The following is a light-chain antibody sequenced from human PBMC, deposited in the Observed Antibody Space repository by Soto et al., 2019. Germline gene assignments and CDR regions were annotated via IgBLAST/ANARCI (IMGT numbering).Light chain of an antibody. Sequence: IVLTQSPGTLSLSPGERATLYCWASQSVSSSYLAWYQQKPGQAPRVLIYGASIRATGIPERFSGGGSGTDFTLTITRLEPEDFAVYYCQQYGSSLFTFGPGTKVDIK. CDR1: QSVSSSY. J-gene: IGKJ3*01. V-gene: IGKV3-20*01. CDR3: QQYGSSLFT. CDR2: GAS.